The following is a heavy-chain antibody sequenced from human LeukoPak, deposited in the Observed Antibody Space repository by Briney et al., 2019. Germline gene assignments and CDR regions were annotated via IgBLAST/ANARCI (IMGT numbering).Heavy chain of an antibody. D-gene: IGHD3-22*01. Sequence: PGGSLRLSCAASGFTFSSYSMNWVRQAPGKGLEWVSSISSSSSYIYYADSVKGRFTISRDNAKNSLYLQMNSLRAEDTAVYYCARDMSGWGGTMIVVVTRVYGMDVWGQGTTVTVSS. CDR3: ARDMSGWGGTMIVVVTRVYGMDV. V-gene: IGHV3-21*01. CDR2: ISSSSSYI. J-gene: IGHJ6*02. CDR1: GFTFSSYS.